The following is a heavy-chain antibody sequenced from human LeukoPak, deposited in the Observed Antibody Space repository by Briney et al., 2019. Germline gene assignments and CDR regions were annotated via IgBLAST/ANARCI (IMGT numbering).Heavy chain of an antibody. CDR1: GFTFSSYA. V-gene: IGHV3-23*01. Sequence: GGSLRLSCAASGFTFSSYAMSWVRQDPGKGLEWVSAISGSGGSTYYADSVKGRFTISRDNSKNTLYLQMNSLRAEDTAVYYCAKSREWYYYYMDVWGKGTTVTVSS. CDR3: AKSREWYYYYMDV. D-gene: IGHD3-3*01. CDR2: ISGSGGST. J-gene: IGHJ6*03.